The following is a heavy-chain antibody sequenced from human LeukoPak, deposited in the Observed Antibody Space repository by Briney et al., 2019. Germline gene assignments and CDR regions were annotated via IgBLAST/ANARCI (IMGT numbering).Heavy chain of an antibody. CDR3: ARIITILPNWFDP. Sequence: SETLSLTCAVSGYSISSGYYWGWIRQPPGKGLEWIGSIYHSGSTYYNPSLKSRVTISIDTSKNQFSLRLSSVTAADTAVYYCARIITILPNWFDPWGQGTLVTVSS. V-gene: IGHV4-38-2*01. J-gene: IGHJ5*02. D-gene: IGHD3-3*01. CDR2: IYHSGST. CDR1: GYSISSGYY.